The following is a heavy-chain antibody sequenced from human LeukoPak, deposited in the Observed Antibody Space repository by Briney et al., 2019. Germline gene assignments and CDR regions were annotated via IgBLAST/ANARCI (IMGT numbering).Heavy chain of an antibody. CDR1: GYTLTELS. CDR3: ATPASSIRGRYYYYGMDV. Sequence: ASVKVSCKVSGYTLTELSMHWVRQAPGKGLEWMGGFDPEDGETIYAQKFQGRVTMTEDTSTDTAYMELSSLRSEDTAVYYCATPASSIRGRYYYYGMDVWGQGTTVTVSS. D-gene: IGHD3-10*01. V-gene: IGHV1-24*01. CDR2: FDPEDGET. J-gene: IGHJ6*02.